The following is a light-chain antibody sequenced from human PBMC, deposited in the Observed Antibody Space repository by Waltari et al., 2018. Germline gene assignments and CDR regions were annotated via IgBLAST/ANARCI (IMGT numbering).Light chain of an antibody. V-gene: IGKV1-39*01. CDR1: QRISSY. CDR3: QQSYSTPWT. J-gene: IGKJ1*01. Sequence: DIQMTQSPPSLSASVGDRVTITCRASQRISSYLNWYQQKPGKAPKLLIYAASSLQSGVPSRFSGSGSGTDFTLTISSLQPEDFATYYCQQSYSTPWTFGQGTKVEIK. CDR2: AAS.